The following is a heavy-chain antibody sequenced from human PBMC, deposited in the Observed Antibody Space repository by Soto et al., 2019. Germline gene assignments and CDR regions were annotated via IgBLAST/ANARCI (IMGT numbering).Heavy chain of an antibody. Sequence: GGSLRLSCAASGFTFSSYAMHWVRPAPGKGLEWVAVISYDGSNKYYADSVKGRFTISRDNSKNTLYLQMNSLRAEETAVYYCARAFGLGDAFDIWGQGTMVTVSS. CDR1: GFTFSSYA. D-gene: IGHD3-16*01. CDR2: ISYDGSNK. CDR3: ARAFGLGDAFDI. J-gene: IGHJ3*02. V-gene: IGHV3-30*04.